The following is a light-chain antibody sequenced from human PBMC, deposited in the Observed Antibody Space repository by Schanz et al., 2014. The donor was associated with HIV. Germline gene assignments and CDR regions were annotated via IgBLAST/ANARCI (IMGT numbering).Light chain of an antibody. J-gene: IGLJ3*02. V-gene: IGLV1-44*01. Sequence: QSVLTQPPSASGTPGQRVAISCSGSSFNIGSSTVNWYQQLPGTGPKLLIYATYNRPSGVPDRFSGSKSGNTASLTVSGLQAEDEADYYCSSYAGNNNGVFGGGTKVTVL. CDR1: SFNIGSST. CDR2: ATY. CDR3: SSYAGNNNGV.